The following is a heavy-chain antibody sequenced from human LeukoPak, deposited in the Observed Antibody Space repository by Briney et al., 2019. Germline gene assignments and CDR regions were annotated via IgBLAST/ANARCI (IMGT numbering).Heavy chain of an antibody. V-gene: IGHV3-23*01. J-gene: IGHJ6*02. CDR1: GFTFSSYG. CDR2: INGGPDDNT. D-gene: IGHD3-10*01. Sequence: GGSLRLSCAASGFTFSSYGMSWVRQAPGQGLEWVSTINGGPDDNTYYADSVKGRFTISRDNSRNTLYLQMNSLRAEDTAIYFCAKAFAISLRIGEDYYGMDVWGQGTTVTVSS. CDR3: AKAFAISLRIGEDYYGMDV.